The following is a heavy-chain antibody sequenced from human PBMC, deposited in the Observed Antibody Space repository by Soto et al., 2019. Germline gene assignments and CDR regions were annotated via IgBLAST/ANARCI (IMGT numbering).Heavy chain of an antibody. CDR2: ISGSGGST. CDR1: GFTFSSYA. D-gene: IGHD4-17*01. Sequence: EVQLLESGGGLVQPGGSLRLSCAASGFTFSSYAMSWVRQAPGKGLEWVSDISGSGGSTYYADSVKGRFTISRDNSKNRLYLQMTGLRAEDTAVYYCAEEVEHDYGDLNWFDPWGQGTLVTVSS. CDR3: AEEVEHDYGDLNWFDP. J-gene: IGHJ5*02. V-gene: IGHV3-23*01.